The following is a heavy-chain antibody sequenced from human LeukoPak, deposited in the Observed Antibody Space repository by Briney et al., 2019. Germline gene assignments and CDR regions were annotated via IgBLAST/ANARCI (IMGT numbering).Heavy chain of an antibody. D-gene: IGHD6-13*01. CDR1: GYTFTSYG. J-gene: IGHJ3*02. CDR2: ISAYNGNT. Sequence: ASVKVSCKASGYTFTSYGISWVRQAPGQGLEWMGWISAYNGNTNYAQKLQGRVTMTTDTSTSTAYMELRSLRSDDTAVYYCASPVVAAAGDVEAFDIWGQGTMVTVSS. V-gene: IGHV1-18*01. CDR3: ASPVVAAAGDVEAFDI.